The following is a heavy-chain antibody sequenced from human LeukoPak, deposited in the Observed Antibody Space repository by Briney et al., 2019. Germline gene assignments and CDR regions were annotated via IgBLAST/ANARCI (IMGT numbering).Heavy chain of an antibody. Sequence: PGGSLRLSCAASGFTFDDYAMHWVRQAPGKGLEWVSLISWDGGSTYYADSVKGRFTISRDNSKNSLYLQMNSLRAEDTALYYCAKGGRTYSSKRMVYYYYCYMDVWGKGTTVTVSS. CDR1: GFTFDDYA. V-gene: IGHV3-43D*03. CDR3: AKGGRTYSSKRMVYYYYCYMDV. J-gene: IGHJ6*03. D-gene: IGHD6-13*01. CDR2: ISWDGGST.